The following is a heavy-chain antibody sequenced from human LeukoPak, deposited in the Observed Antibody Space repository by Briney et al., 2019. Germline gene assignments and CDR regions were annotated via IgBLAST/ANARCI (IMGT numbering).Heavy chain of an antibody. CDR1: GFTFDDYA. CDR2: ISWNSGSI. J-gene: IGHJ4*02. Sequence: GRSLRLSCAASGFTFDDYAMHWVRRAPGKGLEWVSGISWNSGSIGYADSVKGRFTISRDNAKNSLYLQMNSLRAEDTALYYCAKDLVRGVNPYYFDYWGQGTLVTVSS. D-gene: IGHD3-10*01. CDR3: AKDLVRGVNPYYFDY. V-gene: IGHV3-9*01.